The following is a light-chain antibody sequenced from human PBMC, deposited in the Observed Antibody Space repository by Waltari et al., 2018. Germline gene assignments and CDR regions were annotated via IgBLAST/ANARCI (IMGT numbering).Light chain of an antibody. CDR2: DAS. J-gene: IGKJ2*01. CDR1: QSVSSN. Sequence: ETVMTQSPATVSVSPGERPALSCRASQSVSSNVAWYQQKPGQAPRLLIYDASTRATGIPVRFSGSGSGTDFTLTISSLQSEDFAIYYCQQYNNWPPYTFGQGTKLEI. CDR3: QQYNNWPPYT. V-gene: IGKV3-15*01.